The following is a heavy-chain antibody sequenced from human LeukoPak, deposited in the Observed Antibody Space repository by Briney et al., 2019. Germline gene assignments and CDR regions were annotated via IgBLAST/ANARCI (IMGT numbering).Heavy chain of an antibody. J-gene: IGHJ3*02. Sequence: PGGSLRLSCAASGFLFRGYVMTWIRQAPGKGLEWVSTISGSGDSTYYADSVKGRFTISRDNSKNTLYLQMNSLRAEDTAVYYCARGGRDGYNYHAFDIWGQGTMVTVSS. CDR3: ARGGRDGYNYHAFDI. CDR2: ISGSGDST. CDR1: GFLFRGYV. V-gene: IGHV3-23*01. D-gene: IGHD5-24*01.